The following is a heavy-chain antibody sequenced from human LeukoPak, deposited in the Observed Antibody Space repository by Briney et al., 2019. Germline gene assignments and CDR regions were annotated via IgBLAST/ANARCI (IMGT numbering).Heavy chain of an antibody. J-gene: IGHJ4*02. CDR2: INPNSGGT. D-gene: IGHD3-22*01. CDR1: GGTFSSYA. Sequence: ASVKVSCKASGGTFSSYAISWVRQAPGQGLEWMGWINPNSGGTNYAQKFQGWVTMTRDTSISTAYMELSRLRSDDTAVYYCARDGDSSGYLLFDYWGQGTLVTVSS. CDR3: ARDGDSSGYLLFDY. V-gene: IGHV1-2*04.